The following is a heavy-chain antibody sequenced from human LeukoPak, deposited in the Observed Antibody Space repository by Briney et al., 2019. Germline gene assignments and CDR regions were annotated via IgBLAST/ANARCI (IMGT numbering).Heavy chain of an antibody. J-gene: IGHJ4*02. CDR1: GGSISSYY. CDR2: IYYSGST. Sequence: PSETLSLTCTVSGGSISSYYWSWIRQPPGKGLEWIGYIYYSGSTNYNPSLKSRVTISVDTSKNQFSLKLSSVTAADTAVYYCARERLHDSSGYYANFDYWGQGTLVTVSS. CDR3: ARERLHDSSGYYANFDY. D-gene: IGHD3-22*01. V-gene: IGHV4-59*12.